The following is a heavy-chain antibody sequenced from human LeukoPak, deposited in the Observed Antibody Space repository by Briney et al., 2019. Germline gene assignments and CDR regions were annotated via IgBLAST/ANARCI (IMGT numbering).Heavy chain of an antibody. CDR2: ITGSGGAT. D-gene: IGHD5-18*01. V-gene: IGHV3-23*01. J-gene: IGHJ6*02. Sequence: GGSLRLSCAASGFTFSTYAVNWVRQAPGKGLEWVSAITGSGGATYYADSVKGRFTISRDNSKNTLYLQMNSLRAEDTAVYYCAKDNHEDTAMVKDYGMDVWGQGTTVTVSS. CDR1: GFTFSTYA. CDR3: AKDNHEDTAMVKDYGMDV.